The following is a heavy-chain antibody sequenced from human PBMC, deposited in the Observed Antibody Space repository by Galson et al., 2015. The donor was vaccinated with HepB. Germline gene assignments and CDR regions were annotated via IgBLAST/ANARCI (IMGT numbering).Heavy chain of an antibody. CDR3: ARDPWTRYCSSTGCYGRWVFDY. J-gene: IGHJ4*02. V-gene: IGHV3-11*01. D-gene: IGHD2-2*01. Sequence: SLRLSCAASGFTFSDYYMSWIRQAPGKGLEWVSYISSGGSTIYYADSVKGRFTISRDNAKNSLYLQMNSLRAEDTAVYYCARDPWTRYCSSTGCYGRWVFDYWGQGTLVTVSS. CDR2: ISSGGSTI. CDR1: GFTFSDYY.